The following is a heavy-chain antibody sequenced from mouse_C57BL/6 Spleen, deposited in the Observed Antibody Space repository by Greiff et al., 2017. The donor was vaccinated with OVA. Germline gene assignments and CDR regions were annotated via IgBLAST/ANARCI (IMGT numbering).Heavy chain of an antibody. D-gene: IGHD2-1*01. CDR1: GYTFTDYE. CDR3: KGKDDY. Sequence: QVQLQQSGAELVRPGASVTLSCKASGYTFTDYEMHWVKQTPVHGLEWIGAIDPETGGTAYNQKFKGKSILTADKSSSTAYMELRSLTSEDSAVYYCKGKDDYWGQGTTLTVSS. CDR2: IDPETGGT. J-gene: IGHJ2*01. V-gene: IGHV1-15*01.